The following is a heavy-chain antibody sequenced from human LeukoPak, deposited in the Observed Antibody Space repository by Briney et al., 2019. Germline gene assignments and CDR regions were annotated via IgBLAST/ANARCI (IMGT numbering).Heavy chain of an antibody. Sequence: GASVTVSCKASGYTFTSYDINWVRQAPGQGLEWMGWMDPNSGNTGYAQKFQGRVTMTRNTSISTAYMELSSLRSEDTAVYYCARGDGAAHVSPSFGYWGQGTLVTVSS. J-gene: IGHJ4*02. CDR1: GYTFTSYD. CDR3: ARGDGAAHVSPSFGY. D-gene: IGHD3-16*01. V-gene: IGHV1-8*01. CDR2: MDPNSGNT.